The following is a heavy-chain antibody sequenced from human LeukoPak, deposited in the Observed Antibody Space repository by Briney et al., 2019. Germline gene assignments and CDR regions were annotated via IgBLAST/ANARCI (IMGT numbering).Heavy chain of an antibody. Sequence: ASVKVSCKASGYTFTGYYMHWVRQAPGQGLEWMGWINPNSGGTNYAQKFQGRVTMTRDTSISTAYMELSRLRSDDTAVYYCARDRSSGWYPSNWFDPWGQGTLVTVSS. V-gene: IGHV1-2*02. D-gene: IGHD6-19*01. CDR2: INPNSGGT. CDR3: ARDRSSGWYPSNWFDP. CDR1: GYTFTGYY. J-gene: IGHJ5*02.